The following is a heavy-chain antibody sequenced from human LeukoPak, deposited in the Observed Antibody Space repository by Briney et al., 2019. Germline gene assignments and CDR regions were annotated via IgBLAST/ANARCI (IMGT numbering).Heavy chain of an antibody. J-gene: IGHJ6*04. V-gene: IGHV3-53*01. D-gene: IGHD3-10*02. CDR1: GFRVSSNY. CDR3: MLDVDV. CDR2: IYNGGGT. Sequence: GGSLRLSCVVSGFRVSSNYMTWVRQAPGKGLEWVSLIYNGGGTYYADSVKGRFTISRDNPKNTVYLQMKSLRAEDTAMYYCMLDVDVWGKGTTVTVSS.